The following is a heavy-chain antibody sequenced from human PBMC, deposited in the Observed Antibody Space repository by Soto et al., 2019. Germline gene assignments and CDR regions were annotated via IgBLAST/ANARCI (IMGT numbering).Heavy chain of an antibody. CDR2: IHAGNGDT. CDR1: GYTFTNYA. Sequence: SSVKVSCKASGYTFTNYAMHWVRQAPGHRLEWMGWIHAGNGDTKYSQKFQGRVTITRDTSATTAYMDLSSLRSEDTALYYCARAHRYSGHHYYAMDVWCQGTTVTVSS. V-gene: IGHV1-3*01. J-gene: IGHJ6*02. D-gene: IGHD2-15*01. CDR3: ARAHRYSGHHYYAMDV.